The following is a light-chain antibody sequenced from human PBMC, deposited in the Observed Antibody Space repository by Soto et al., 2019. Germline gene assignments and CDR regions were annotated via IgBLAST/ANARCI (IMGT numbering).Light chain of an antibody. J-gene: IGLJ2*01. CDR1: SSDVGGYNY. CDR3: SSYTSSSTVV. V-gene: IGLV2-14*01. CDR2: EVS. Sequence: QSVLTQPASVSGSPGQSITISCTGTSSDVGGYNYVSWYQHHPGKAPKLMIYEVSNRPSGVSNRFSGSKSGNTASLTISGFQAEDEADYYCSSYTSSSTVVFGGATKLTVL.